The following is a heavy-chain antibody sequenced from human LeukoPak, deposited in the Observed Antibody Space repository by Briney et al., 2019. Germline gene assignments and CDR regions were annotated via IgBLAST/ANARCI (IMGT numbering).Heavy chain of an antibody. CDR3: ARDINYYDSSGYPYYFDY. Sequence: SQTLSLTCAISGDSVSSNNATWDWLRQSQARGLEWRGRTYYRSKWYNDYAVSVKSRITINPDTSKNQFSLQLNSVTPEDTAVYYCARDINYYDSSGYPYYFDYWGQGTLVTVSS. D-gene: IGHD3-22*01. CDR2: TYYRSKWYN. V-gene: IGHV6-1*01. J-gene: IGHJ4*02. CDR1: GDSVSSNNAT.